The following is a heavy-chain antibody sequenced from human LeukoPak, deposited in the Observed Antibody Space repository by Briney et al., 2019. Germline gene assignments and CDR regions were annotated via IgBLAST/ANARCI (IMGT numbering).Heavy chain of an antibody. J-gene: IGHJ4*02. CDR3: ARGYCSGGSCYSSY. D-gene: IGHD2-15*01. V-gene: IGHV3-30-3*01. CDR2: ISYDGSNK. Sequence: GGSLRLSCAASGFTFSSYAMHWVRQAPGKGLEWVAVISYDGSNKYYADSVKGRFTISRDNSKNTLYLQMNSLRAEDTAVYYCARGYCSGGSCYSSYWGQGTLVTVSS. CDR1: GFTFSSYA.